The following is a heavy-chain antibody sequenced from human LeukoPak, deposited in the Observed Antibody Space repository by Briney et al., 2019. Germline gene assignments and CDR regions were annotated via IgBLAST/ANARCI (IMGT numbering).Heavy chain of an antibody. V-gene: IGHV4-38-2*01. CDR1: GYSISSGYY. J-gene: IGHJ4*02. CDR2: IYHSGST. Sequence: SETLSLTCAVSGYSISSGYYWGWIPQPPGKGLEWIGSIYHSGSTNYNPSLKSRVTISVDTSKNQFSLKLSSVTAADTAVYYCARTYSYGYVDYWGQGTLVTVSS. CDR3: ARTYSYGYVDY. D-gene: IGHD5-18*01.